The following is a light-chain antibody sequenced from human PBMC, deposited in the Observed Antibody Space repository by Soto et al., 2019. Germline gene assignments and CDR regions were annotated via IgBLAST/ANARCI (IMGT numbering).Light chain of an antibody. CDR3: QQRSDWPRT. CDR1: QSVTSY. J-gene: IGKJ2*01. Sequence: EIVLTQSPATLSLSPGERATLSCRASQSVTSYLAWYQQRPGQAPRLLIYDASSRATGIAARFSGSGSGTDFSLTISSLEPEDFAVYYCQQRSDWPRTFGQGTKLE. CDR2: DAS. V-gene: IGKV3-11*01.